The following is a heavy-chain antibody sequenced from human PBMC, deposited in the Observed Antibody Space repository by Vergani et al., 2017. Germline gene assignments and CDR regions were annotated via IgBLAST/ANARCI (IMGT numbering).Heavy chain of an antibody. CDR3: ARSGVGSPGGEWFDP. CDR1: GGTFSSYA. J-gene: IGHJ5*02. Sequence: QVQLVQSGAEVKKPGSSVKVSCKASGGTFSSYAISWVRQAPGQGLEWLGRIIPIFGTANSAQKFQGRVTITADESTSTAYMELSSLRSEDTAVYYCARSGVGSPGGEWFDPWGQGTLVTVSS. CDR2: IIPIFGTA. V-gene: IGHV1-69*18. D-gene: IGHD4-23*01.